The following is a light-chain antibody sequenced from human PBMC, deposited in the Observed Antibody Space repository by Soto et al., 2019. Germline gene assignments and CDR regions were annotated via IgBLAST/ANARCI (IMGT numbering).Light chain of an antibody. J-gene: IGLJ2*01. Sequence: QSVLTQPPSVSGAPGQRVTISFSGSSSNIGAGYGVHWYQHLPDMAPKLLIYGNNNRPSGVPDRFSGSKSGTSASLAITGLQAEDEADYYCQSYDSSLTEVVFGGGTKLTVL. CDR2: GNN. CDR1: SSNIGAGYG. V-gene: IGLV1-40*01. CDR3: QSYDSSLTEVV.